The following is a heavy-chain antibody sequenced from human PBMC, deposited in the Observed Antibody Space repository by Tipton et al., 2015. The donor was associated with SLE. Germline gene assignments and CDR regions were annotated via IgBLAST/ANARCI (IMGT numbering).Heavy chain of an antibody. Sequence: TLSLTCAVSGYSISSGYYWGWIRQSPVKGLEWIGCIYTSGSTNNNPSLKSRVTISVDTSKNQFSLKLSSVTAADTAVYYCARGRAGVGATTGYYYYMDVWGKGTTVTVSS. V-gene: IGHV4-38-2*01. J-gene: IGHJ6*03. CDR2: IYTSGST. CDR3: ARGRAGVGATTGYYYYMDV. CDR1: GYSISSGYY. D-gene: IGHD1-26*01.